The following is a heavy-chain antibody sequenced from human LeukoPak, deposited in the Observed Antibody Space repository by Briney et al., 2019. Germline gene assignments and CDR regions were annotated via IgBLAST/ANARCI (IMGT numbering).Heavy chain of an antibody. D-gene: IGHD3-3*01. Sequence: SETLSLTCAVYGGSFSGYYWSWIRQPPGKGLEWIGEINHSGSTNYNPSLKSRVTISVDTSKNQFSLKLSSVTAADTAVYYCARERSPRITIFVRAYYYMDVWGKGTTVTVSS. CDR1: GGSFSGYY. J-gene: IGHJ6*03. CDR2: INHSGST. CDR3: ARERSPRITIFVRAYYYMDV. V-gene: IGHV4-34*01.